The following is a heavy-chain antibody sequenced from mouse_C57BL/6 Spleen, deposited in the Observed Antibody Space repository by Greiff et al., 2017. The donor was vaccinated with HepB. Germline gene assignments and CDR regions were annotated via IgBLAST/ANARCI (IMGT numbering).Heavy chain of an antibody. CDR2: IYPRSGNT. V-gene: IGHV1-81*01. Sequence: VMLVESGAELARPGASVKLSCKASGYTFTSYGISWVKQRTGQGLEWIGEIYPRSGNTYYNEKFKGKATLTADKSSSTAYMELRSLTSEDSAVYFCARLEVTTVVDYAMDYWGQGTSVTVSS. CDR1: GYTFTSYG. CDR3: ARLEVTTVVDYAMDY. J-gene: IGHJ4*01. D-gene: IGHD1-1*01.